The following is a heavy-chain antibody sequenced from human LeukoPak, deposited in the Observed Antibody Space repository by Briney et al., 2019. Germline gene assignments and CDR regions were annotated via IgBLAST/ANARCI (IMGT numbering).Heavy chain of an antibody. CDR2: IKQDGSET. D-gene: IGHD2-15*01. CDR3: ARLGGNTKFVY. J-gene: IGHJ4*02. V-gene: IGHV3-7*04. Sequence: GGSLGLSCAASGFTFSSYWMSWVRQAPGKGLEWVANIKQDGSETYYVDSLKGRFTISRDNAKSSLYLQMNSLRAEDTAVYYCARLGGNTKFVYWGQGTLVTVSS. CDR1: GFTFSSYW.